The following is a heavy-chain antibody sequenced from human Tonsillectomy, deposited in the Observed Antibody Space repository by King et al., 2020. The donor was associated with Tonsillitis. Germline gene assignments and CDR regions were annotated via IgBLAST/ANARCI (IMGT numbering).Heavy chain of an antibody. CDR3: AGFFITMVRGSRYYFDY. V-gene: IGHV4-31*03. J-gene: IGHJ4*02. CDR2: IYYSGST. D-gene: IGHD3-10*01. Sequence: VQLQESGPGLVKPSQTLSLTCTVSGGSISSGGYYWSWIRQHPGKGLEWIGYIYYSGSTYYNPSLKSRVTISVDTSKNQFSLKLSSLTAADTAVYYCAGFFITMVRGSRYYFDYWGQGTLVTVSS. CDR1: GGSISSGGYY.